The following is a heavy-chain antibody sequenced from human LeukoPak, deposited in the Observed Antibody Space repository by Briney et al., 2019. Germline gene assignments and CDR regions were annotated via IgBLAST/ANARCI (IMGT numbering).Heavy chain of an antibody. V-gene: IGHV1-46*01. CDR3: ARVFNRYCSSSSSCSPNWFDP. D-gene: IGHD2-15*01. Sequence: ASVKVSCKASGYTFTSYYMHWVRQAPGQGLEWMGIINPSGGSTSYAQKFQGRVTMTRDTSTSTVYMELSNLRSEDTAVYYCARVFNRYCSSSSSCSPNWFDPWGQGTLVTVSS. CDR2: INPSGGST. CDR1: GYTFTSYY. J-gene: IGHJ5*02.